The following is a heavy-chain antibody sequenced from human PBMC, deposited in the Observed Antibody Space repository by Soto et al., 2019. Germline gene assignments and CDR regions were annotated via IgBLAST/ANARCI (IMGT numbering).Heavy chain of an antibody. CDR3: PRAQDGYRSGEYVGYFDF. CDR1: GYTFTSYG. J-gene: IGHJ4*02. V-gene: IGHV1-18*04. CDR2: IRAYNGYT. Sequence: APVKVSCKASGYTFTSYGISWVRQAPGQGLEWMGWIRAYNGYTNYAQKFQGRVTVTTDTSTSTAYMELRSLISDDTAVCYCPRAQDGYRSGEYVGYFDFWGQGALVRVSP. D-gene: IGHD3-3*01.